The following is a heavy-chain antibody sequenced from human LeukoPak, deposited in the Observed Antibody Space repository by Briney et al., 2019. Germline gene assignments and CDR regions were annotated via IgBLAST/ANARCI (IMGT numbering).Heavy chain of an antibody. Sequence: PSETLSLTCTVSGYSISSGYYWGWIRQPPGKGLEWIGSIYHSGSTYYNPSLKSRVTISVDTSKNQFSLKLSSVTAADTAVYYCARAGGSYSDWFDPWGQGTLVTVSS. D-gene: IGHD1-26*01. V-gene: IGHV4-38-2*02. J-gene: IGHJ5*02. CDR1: GYSISSGYY. CDR3: ARAGGSYSDWFDP. CDR2: IYHSGST.